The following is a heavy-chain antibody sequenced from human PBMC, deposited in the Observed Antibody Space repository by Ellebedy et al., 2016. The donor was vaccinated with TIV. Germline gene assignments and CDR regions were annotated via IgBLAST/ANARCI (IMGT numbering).Heavy chain of an antibody. Sequence: SETLSLTXAVSGGSISSGGFSWTWIRQTPGRGLEWIAYIYHSGNTYYNPSLQSRVTLSVDTSKNQFSLKLTSVTAADTAVYYCARIAATGLYFDPWGQGTLVTASS. CDR3: ARIAATGLYFDP. V-gene: IGHV4-30-2*01. D-gene: IGHD6-13*01. J-gene: IGHJ5*02. CDR1: GGSISSGGFS. CDR2: IYHSGNT.